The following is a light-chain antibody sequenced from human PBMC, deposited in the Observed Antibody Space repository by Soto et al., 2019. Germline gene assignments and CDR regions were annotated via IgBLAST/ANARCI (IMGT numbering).Light chain of an antibody. J-gene: IGKJ5*01. Sequence: DIQMTQSPSSLSASVGDRVTITCRASQSISIYLNWYHQKPGKAPKLLIYAASSLQSGVPSRFSGSGSGTDFTLTISSLQPEDFATYYCQQSYSIPITFGQGTRLEI. CDR1: QSISIY. CDR3: QQSYSIPIT. V-gene: IGKV1-39*01. CDR2: AAS.